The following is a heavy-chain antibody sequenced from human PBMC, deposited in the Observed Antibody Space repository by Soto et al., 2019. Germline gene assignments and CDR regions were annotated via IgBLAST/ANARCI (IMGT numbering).Heavy chain of an antibody. CDR3: ASGGNWFDP. Sequence: SETLSLTCNVSGGSISNYYWTWIRQSPEKGLEWIGYMYYNGNINYNPSLKSRVTISIDTSKNQFSLTLKSVSAADTAVYYCASGGNWFDPWGQGVLVTVSS. V-gene: IGHV4-59*01. D-gene: IGHD3-16*01. CDR2: MYYNGNI. CDR1: GGSISNYY. J-gene: IGHJ5*02.